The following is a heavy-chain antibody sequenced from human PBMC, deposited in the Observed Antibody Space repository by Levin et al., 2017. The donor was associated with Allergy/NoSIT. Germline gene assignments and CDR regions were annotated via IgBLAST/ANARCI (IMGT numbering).Heavy chain of an antibody. CDR3: AKGYYDSSGYNYFDY. CDR2: ISGSGGST. J-gene: IGHJ4*02. D-gene: IGHD3-22*01. Sequence: GESLKISCAASGFTFSSYAMSWVRQAPGKGLEWVSAISGSGGSTYYADSVKGRFTISRDNSKNTLYLQMNSLRAEDTAVYYCAKGYYDSSGYNYFDYWGQGTLVTVSS. CDR1: GFTFSSYA. V-gene: IGHV3-23*01.